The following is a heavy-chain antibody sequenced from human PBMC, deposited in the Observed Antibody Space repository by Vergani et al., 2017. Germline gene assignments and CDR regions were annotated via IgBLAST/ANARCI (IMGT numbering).Heavy chain of an antibody. CDR1: GYSIGSGFY. Sequence: QVRLEESGPGLVTPSETLSLTCSVSGYSIGSGFYWAWIRQSPGEGLQWLTSIHNRGKTYHNPSLKSRVSVSLDTSNNRFSLNLTSVTATDTAVYYCARSQGDYWYFDLWGPGSLVTVSS. CDR3: ARSQGDYWYFDL. V-gene: IGHV4-38-2*01. D-gene: IGHD2-21*01. CDR2: IHNRGKT. J-gene: IGHJ2*01.